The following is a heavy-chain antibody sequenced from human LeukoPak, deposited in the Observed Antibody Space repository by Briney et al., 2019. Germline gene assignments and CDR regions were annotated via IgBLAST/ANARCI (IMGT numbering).Heavy chain of an antibody. J-gene: IGHJ4*02. D-gene: IGHD6-13*01. Sequence: SETLSLTCTVSGYSITTNTYYWGWIRQPPGKGLEWIGSVYYSGSTHYSPSLKSRVTTSVDTSKNQFSLKLSSVTAADTAVYYCARQGAAASGRAFDYWGPGTLVTVSS. CDR2: VYYSGST. CDR3: ARQGAAASGRAFDY. V-gene: IGHV4-39*01. CDR1: GYSITTNTYY.